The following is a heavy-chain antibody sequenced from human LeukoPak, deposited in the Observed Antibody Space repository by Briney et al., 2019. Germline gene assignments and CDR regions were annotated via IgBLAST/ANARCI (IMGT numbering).Heavy chain of an antibody. Sequence: GGSLRLSCAASGFTLSRYWMSWVRQAPGKGPEWVANIKEEGSERYYVDSVKGRFTVSRDNAKNSLYLQMNSLRAEDTALYYCARDGSGRPLGYWGQGTLVTVSS. V-gene: IGHV3-7*01. J-gene: IGHJ4*02. CDR3: ARDGSGRPLGY. CDR2: IKEEGSER. D-gene: IGHD3-10*01. CDR1: GFTLSRYW.